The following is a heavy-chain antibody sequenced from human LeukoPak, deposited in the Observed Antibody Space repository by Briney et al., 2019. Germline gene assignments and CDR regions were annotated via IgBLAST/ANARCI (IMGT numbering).Heavy chain of an antibody. CDR1: GFTFSSYI. Sequence: GGSLRLSCAASGFTFSSYIMTWVRQAPGKGLEWVSSISSSSNYIYYADSLKGRFTISRDNAKNSLYLQMNSLRDEDTAVYYCARGVRPNWGQGTLVTVSS. CDR2: ISSSSNYI. J-gene: IGHJ4*02. CDR3: ARGVRPN. D-gene: IGHD5/OR15-5a*01. V-gene: IGHV3-21*01.